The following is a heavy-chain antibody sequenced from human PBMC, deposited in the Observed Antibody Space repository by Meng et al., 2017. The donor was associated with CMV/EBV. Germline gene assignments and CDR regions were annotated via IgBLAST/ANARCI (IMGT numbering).Heavy chain of an antibody. J-gene: IGHJ6*02. D-gene: IGHD2-2*02. CDR2: ISAYNGNT. Sequence: ASVKVSCKASGYTFTSYGISWVRQAPGQGLEWMGWISAYNGNTNYAQKLQGRVTMTTDTSTSTAYMELRSLRSDDTAVYYCAIDGRGIWDCSSTSCYNPYYYYGMDVWGQGTTVTVSS. V-gene: IGHV1-18*01. CDR3: AIDGRGIWDCSSTSCYNPYYYYGMDV. CDR1: GYTFTSYG.